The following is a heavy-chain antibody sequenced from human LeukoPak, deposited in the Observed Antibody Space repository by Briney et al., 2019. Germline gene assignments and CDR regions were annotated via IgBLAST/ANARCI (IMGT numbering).Heavy chain of an antibody. CDR2: IYPGDSDT. D-gene: IGHD6-19*01. CDR3: ARKAYSSGWRRGNYYFDY. CDR1: GYSFTSYW. J-gene: IGHJ4*02. Sequence: GESLKISCKGSGYSFTSYWIGWVRQMPGKGLEWMGIIYPGDSDTRYSPSFQGQVTISADKSITTAYLQWSSLKASDTAMYYCARKAYSSGWRRGNYYFDYWGQGTLVTVSS. V-gene: IGHV5-51*01.